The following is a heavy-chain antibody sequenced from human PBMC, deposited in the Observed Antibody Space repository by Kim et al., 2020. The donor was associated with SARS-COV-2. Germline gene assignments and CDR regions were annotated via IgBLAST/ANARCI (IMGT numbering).Heavy chain of an antibody. CDR2: ISYDGSNK. V-gene: IGHV3-33*05. Sequence: GGSLRLSCAASGFTFSSYGMHWVRQAPGKGLEWVAVISYDGSNKYYADSVKGRFTISRDNSKNTLYLQMNSLRAEDTAVYYCARDLGDIVVVVAATQPYYYYGMDVWGQGTTVTVSS. D-gene: IGHD2-15*01. CDR1: GFTFSSYG. J-gene: IGHJ6*02. CDR3: ARDLGDIVVVVAATQPYYYYGMDV.